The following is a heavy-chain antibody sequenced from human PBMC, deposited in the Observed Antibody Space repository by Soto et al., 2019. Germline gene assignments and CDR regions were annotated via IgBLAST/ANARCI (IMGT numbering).Heavy chain of an antibody. CDR1: GGSVSSGSYY. V-gene: IGHV4-61*01. J-gene: IGHJ4*02. D-gene: IGHD1-26*01. Sequence: PSETLSLTCTVSGGSVSSGSYYWSWIRQPPGKGLEWIGYIYYSGSTNYNPSLKSRVTISVDTSKNQFSLKLSSVTAADTAVYYCAREGGVVGPTLFPRPFHYWGQGTLVTVS. CDR2: IYYSGST. CDR3: AREGGVVGPTLFPRPFHY.